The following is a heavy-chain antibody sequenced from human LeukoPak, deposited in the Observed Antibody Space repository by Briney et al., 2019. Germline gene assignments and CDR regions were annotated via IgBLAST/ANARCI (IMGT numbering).Heavy chain of an antibody. Sequence: GGSLRLSCVASEFIVSSNCMTWVRQAPGKGLEWVSVIYSDGKTYYSDSVKGRFTVSRDNSKNTVYLQMNSLRAEDTAVYYCAKDQAYYDFWSGWFDYWGQGTLVTVSS. J-gene: IGHJ4*02. CDR1: EFIVSSNC. CDR3: AKDQAYYDFWSGWFDY. D-gene: IGHD3-3*01. CDR2: IYSDGKT. V-gene: IGHV3-53*01.